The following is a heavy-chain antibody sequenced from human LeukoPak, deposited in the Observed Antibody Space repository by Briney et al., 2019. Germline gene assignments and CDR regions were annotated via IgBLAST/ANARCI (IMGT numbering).Heavy chain of an antibody. CDR2: INPNSGGT. J-gene: IGHJ4*02. D-gene: IGHD3-9*01. CDR3: ARDRSGDWYSPSYPDY. CDR1: GYTFTGYY. Sequence: ASVKVSCKASGYTFTGYYMHWVRQAPGQGLEWIGWINPNSGGTNYAQKFQGRVTMTRDTSISTAYMELSRLRSDDTAVYYCARDRSGDWYSPSYPDYWGQGTLVTVSS. V-gene: IGHV1-2*02.